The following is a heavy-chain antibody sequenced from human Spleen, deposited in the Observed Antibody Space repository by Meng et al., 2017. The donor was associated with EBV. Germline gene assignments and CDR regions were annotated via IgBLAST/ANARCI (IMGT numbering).Heavy chain of an antibody. CDR1: VDSISTSNW. D-gene: IGHD1-26*01. CDR2: IFHSGNT. Sequence: EPGPGLANPSGNLSLPCAVSVDSISTSNWWSWLRQPPGKGLEWIGEIFHSGNTTYNPSLKSRVTISVDTSKNQFSLNLTSVTAADTAVYYCARDVYSGRYYAYGHWGQGTLVTVSS. CDR3: ARDVYSGRYYAYGH. V-gene: IGHV4-4*02. J-gene: IGHJ4*02.